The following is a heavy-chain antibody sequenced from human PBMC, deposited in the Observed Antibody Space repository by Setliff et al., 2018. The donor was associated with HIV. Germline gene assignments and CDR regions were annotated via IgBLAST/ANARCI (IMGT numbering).Heavy chain of an antibody. CDR2: INNDTTTT. V-gene: IGHV3-74*01. D-gene: IGHD6-6*01. CDR3: AMFSSSSG. Sequence: HPGGSLRLSCAAFGFTFSRYWMHWVRQAPGQGLVWVSGINNDTTTTTYADSVKGRFSISRDNAKNTLYLQMNGLRGEDTAVYYCAMFSSSSGWGQGTQVTVSS. CDR1: GFTFSRYW. J-gene: IGHJ4*02.